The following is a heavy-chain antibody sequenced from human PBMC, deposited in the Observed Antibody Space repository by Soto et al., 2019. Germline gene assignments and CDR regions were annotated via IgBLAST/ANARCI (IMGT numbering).Heavy chain of an antibody. Sequence: SETLSLTCTVSGGSISSGDYYWSWIRQPPGKGLEWIGYIYYSGSTYYNPSLKSRVTISVDTSKNQFSLKLSSVTAADTAVYYCAREYSSSWPNWFDPWGQGTLVTVSS. CDR3: AREYSSSWPNWFDP. J-gene: IGHJ5*02. CDR1: GGSISSGDYY. CDR2: IYYSGST. V-gene: IGHV4-30-4*01. D-gene: IGHD6-13*01.